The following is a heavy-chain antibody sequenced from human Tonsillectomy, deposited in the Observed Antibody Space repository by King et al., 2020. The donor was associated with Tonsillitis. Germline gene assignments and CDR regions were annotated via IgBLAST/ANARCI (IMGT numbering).Heavy chain of an antibody. CDR1: GFTVSSND. V-gene: IGHV3-53*04. J-gene: IGHJ6*03. CDR3: ARWAVSRPYYYYYMDV. D-gene: IGHD4-17*01. CDR2: FYSSGST. Sequence: VQLVESGGGLVQPGGSLRLSCAASGFTVSSNDMSWVRQAPGKGLEWVSLFYSSGSTYYADSVKGRFTISRHNSKNTLYLQMNSLGAEDTAVYYCARWAVSRPYYYYYMDVWGKGTTVTVSS.